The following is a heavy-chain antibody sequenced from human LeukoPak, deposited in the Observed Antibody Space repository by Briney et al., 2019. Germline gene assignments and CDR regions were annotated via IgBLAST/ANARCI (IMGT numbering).Heavy chain of an antibody. V-gene: IGHV3-23*01. J-gene: IGHJ6*02. Sequence: GGSLRLSCAASGNYWMHWVRQAPGKGLEWVSAISGSGGSTYYADSVKGRLTISRDNSKNTLYLQMNSLRAEDTAVYYCAKEEGSRDYGDYWNGMDVWGQGTTVTVSS. CDR1: GNYW. CDR3: AKEEGSRDYGDYWNGMDV. CDR2: ISGSGGST. D-gene: IGHD4-17*01.